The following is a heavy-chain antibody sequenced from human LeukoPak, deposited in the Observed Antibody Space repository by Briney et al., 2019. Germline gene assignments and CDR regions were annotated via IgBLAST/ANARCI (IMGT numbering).Heavy chain of an antibody. Sequence: GGSLRLSCAASGFTFSSYAMHWVRQAPGKGLEWVAVISYDGSNKYYADSVKGRFTISRDNSKNTLYLQMNSLRAEDTAVYYCARDNGYGYGYSYYYYGMDVWGQGTTVTVSS. J-gene: IGHJ6*02. V-gene: IGHV3-30-3*01. D-gene: IGHD5-18*01. CDR2: ISYDGSNK. CDR1: GFTFSSYA. CDR3: ARDNGYGYGYSYYYYGMDV.